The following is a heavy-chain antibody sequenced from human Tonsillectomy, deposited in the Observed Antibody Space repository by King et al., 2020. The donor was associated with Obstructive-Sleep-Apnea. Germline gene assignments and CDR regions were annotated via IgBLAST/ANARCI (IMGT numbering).Heavy chain of an antibody. Sequence: VQLVESGGGLVKPGGSLRLSCAASGFNFSYYRMNWVRQAPGMGLEWVSATSYSSTYIYFADSVKGRFTISRDNAKNSLYLQMNSLKAEDTVVYYCAGIFMVRGPNAFDVWGQGTMVTVSS. D-gene: IGHD3-10*01. CDR3: AGIFMVRGPNAFDV. CDR1: GFNFSYYR. CDR2: TSYSSTYI. V-gene: IGHV3-21*01. J-gene: IGHJ3*01.